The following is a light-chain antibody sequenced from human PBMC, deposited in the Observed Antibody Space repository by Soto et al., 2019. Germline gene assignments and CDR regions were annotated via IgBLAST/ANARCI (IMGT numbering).Light chain of an antibody. CDR2: AAS. V-gene: IGKV1-39*01. CDR1: ERINTY. CDR3: QQSYSTPWT. Sequence: DIQMTQSPSSLSASLGDRFTITCRASERINTYLACYQQKPGKAPKLLIYAASNLQSGVPSRFSGSGSGTDFTLTISSLQPEDFATYYCQQSYSTPWTFGQGTKVDIK. J-gene: IGKJ1*01.